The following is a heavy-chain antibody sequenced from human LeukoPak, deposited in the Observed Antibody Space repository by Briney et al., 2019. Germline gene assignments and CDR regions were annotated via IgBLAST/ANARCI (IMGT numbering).Heavy chain of an antibody. CDR2: ISYDGSNK. D-gene: IGHD3-16*01. V-gene: IGHV3-30-3*02. J-gene: IGHJ4*02. CDR3: ASLGRD. Sequence: GGSLRLSCAASGFTFSSYAMHWVRQAPGKGLEWVAVISYDGSNKYYADSVKGRFTISRDNSKNTLCLQMNSLRAEDTAVYYCASLGRDWGQGTLVTVSS. CDR1: GFTFSSYA.